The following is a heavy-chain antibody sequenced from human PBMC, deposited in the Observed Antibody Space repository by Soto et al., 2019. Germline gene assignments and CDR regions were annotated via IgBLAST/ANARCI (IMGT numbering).Heavy chain of an antibody. CDR2: INPNSGGT. V-gene: IGHV1-2*04. D-gene: IGHD1-26*01. CDR3: ARDGATLMYYFDY. Sequence: ASVKVSCKASGFTFTGYYLHWVRQAPGQGLEWMGWINPNSGGTNYAQKFQGWVTMTRDTSISTAYMELSRLRSDDTAVYYCARDGATLMYYFDYWGQGTLVTVSS. J-gene: IGHJ4*02. CDR1: GFTFTGYY.